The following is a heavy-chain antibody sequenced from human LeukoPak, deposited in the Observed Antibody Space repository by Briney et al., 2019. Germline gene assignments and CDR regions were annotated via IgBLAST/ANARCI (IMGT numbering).Heavy chain of an antibody. J-gene: IGHJ4*02. D-gene: IGHD4-17*01. V-gene: IGHV3-23*01. Sequence: GGSLRLSCAASGFTSSNYAMNWVRQAPGKGLEWVSAVSGTGGSTYYADSVKGRFTISRDNSKNTLYLQMNSLRAEDTAVYYCAKGMVTTWYYFDYWGQGTLVTVSS. CDR3: AKGMVTTWYYFDY. CDR2: VSGTGGST. CDR1: GFTSSNYA.